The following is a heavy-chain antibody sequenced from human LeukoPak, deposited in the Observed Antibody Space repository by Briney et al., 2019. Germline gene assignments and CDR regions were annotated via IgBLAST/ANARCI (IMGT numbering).Heavy chain of an antibody. J-gene: IGHJ4*02. V-gene: IGHV3-23*01. CDR2: TSGSGGTT. D-gene: IGHD3-10*01. CDR1: GFTFSSHA. Sequence: GGSLRLSCAASGFTFSSHAMSWVRQAPGKGLEWVSGTSGSGGTTYYADSVKGRFTISRDNSKNTLYLQMNSLRAEDTAVYYCAKAEGSGNQAFDYWGQGNLVTVSS. CDR3: AKAEGSGNQAFDY.